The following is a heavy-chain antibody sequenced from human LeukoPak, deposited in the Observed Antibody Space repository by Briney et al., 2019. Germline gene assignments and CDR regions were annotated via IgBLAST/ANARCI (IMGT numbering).Heavy chain of an antibody. CDR3: AKGSGYYYDSSDRGFDF. V-gene: IGHV3-9*03. CDR2: ISWNGAYI. D-gene: IGHD3-22*01. CDR1: GFTFDDYG. Sequence: GGSLRLSCATSGFTFDDYGMHWVRQPPGKGLEWISGISWNGAYIRYADSVKGRFTISRDNAKNSLYLQMNSLRPEDMALYYCAKGSGYYYDSSDRGFDFWGQGTVVTVSS. J-gene: IGHJ4*02.